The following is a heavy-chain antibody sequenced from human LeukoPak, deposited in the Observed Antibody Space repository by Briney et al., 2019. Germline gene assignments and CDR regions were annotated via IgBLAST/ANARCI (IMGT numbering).Heavy chain of an antibody. V-gene: IGHV4-39*07. CDR1: GGSISSSSYY. D-gene: IGHD2-21*01. CDR3: ARDPISWFDP. Sequence: SETLSLTCTVSGGSISSSSYYWGWIRQPPGKGLEWIGSIYYSGSTYYNPSLKSRVTISVDTSKNQFSLKLSSVTAADTAVYYCARDPISWFDPWGQGTLVTVSS. J-gene: IGHJ5*02. CDR2: IYYSGST.